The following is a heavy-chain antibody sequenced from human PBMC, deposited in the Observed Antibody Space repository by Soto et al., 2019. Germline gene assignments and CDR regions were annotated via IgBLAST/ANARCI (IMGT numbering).Heavy chain of an antibody. J-gene: IGHJ5*02. CDR2: IIPIFGTA. D-gene: IGHD3-22*01. Sequence: QVQLVQSGAEVKKPGSSVKVSCKASGGTFSSYAISWVRQAPGQGLEWMGGIIPIFGTANYAQKFQGRVTITADGSTSTAYMELSSLRSEDTAVYYCATTATYYYDSSGYEFWRWVDPWGQGTLVTVSS. CDR3: ATTATYYYDSSGYEFWRWVDP. V-gene: IGHV1-69*01. CDR1: GGTFSSYA.